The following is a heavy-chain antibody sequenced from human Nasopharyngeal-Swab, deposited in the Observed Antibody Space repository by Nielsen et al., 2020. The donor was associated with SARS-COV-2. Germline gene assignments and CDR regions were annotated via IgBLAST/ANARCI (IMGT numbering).Heavy chain of an antibody. Sequence: GGSLRLSCAASGFIFSAYHLHWVRPAPGQWLDWMGWINPTSGATYCIQKFQGRVTMTRDTSISTAYLEVSSLRPDDTAVYYCLRERGDYWGQGTPVTVSS. CDR1: GFIFSAYH. J-gene: IGHJ4*02. V-gene: IGHV1-2*02. CDR3: LRERGDY. CDR2: INPTSGAT.